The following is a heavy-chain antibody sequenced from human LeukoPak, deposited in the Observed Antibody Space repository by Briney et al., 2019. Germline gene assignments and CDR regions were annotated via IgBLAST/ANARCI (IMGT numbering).Heavy chain of an antibody. Sequence: PGGSLRLSCAASGFTVSSNYMSWVRQAPGKGLEWVSVIYSGGSTYYADSVKGRFTISRDNSKNTLYLQMNSLRAEDTALYYCAKRDSSGWHFFDCWGQGTLVSVSS. CDR2: IYSGGST. V-gene: IGHV3-53*01. CDR1: GFTVSSNY. D-gene: IGHD6-19*01. CDR3: AKRDSSGWHFFDC. J-gene: IGHJ4*02.